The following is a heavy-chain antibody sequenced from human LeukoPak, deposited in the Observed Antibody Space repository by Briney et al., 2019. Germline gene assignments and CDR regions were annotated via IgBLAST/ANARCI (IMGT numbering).Heavy chain of an antibody. CDR2: IYYSGST. D-gene: IGHD3-10*01. Sequence: PSETLSLTCTVSGGSISSGGYYWSWIRQHPGKGLEWIGYIYYSGSTNYNPSLKSRVTISVDTSKNQFSLKLSSVTAADTAVYYCARGSSAMVRGVIILDYWGQGTLVTVSS. CDR3: ARGSSAMVRGVIILDY. V-gene: IGHV4-61*08. J-gene: IGHJ4*02. CDR1: GGSISSGGYY.